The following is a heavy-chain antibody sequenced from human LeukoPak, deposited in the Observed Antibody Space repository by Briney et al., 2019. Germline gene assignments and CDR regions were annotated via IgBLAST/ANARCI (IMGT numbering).Heavy chain of an antibody. J-gene: IGHJ5*02. CDR3: ARPYGSGSYYSWFDP. CDR1: GYSISSGYY. V-gene: IGHV4-38-2*01. Sequence: PSETLSLTCAVSGYSISSGYYWGWIRQPPGKGLEWIGSIYHSGSTYYNPSLKIRVTISVDTSKTQFSLKLSSVTAADTAVYYCARPYGSGSYYSWFDPWGQGTLVTVSS. D-gene: IGHD3-10*01. CDR2: IYHSGST.